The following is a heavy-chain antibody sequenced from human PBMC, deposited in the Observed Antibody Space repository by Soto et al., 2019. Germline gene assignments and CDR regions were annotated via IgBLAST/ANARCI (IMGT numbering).Heavy chain of an antibody. V-gene: IGHV1-2*04. CDR1: GYTFTGYY. D-gene: IGHD2-21*02. CDR2: INPNSGGT. J-gene: IGHJ6*02. CDR3: ATTSAYCGGDCYSKYYFYGMDV. Sequence: ASVKVSCKASGYTFTGYYMHWVRQAPGQGLEWMGWINPNSGGTNYAQKFQGWVTMTRDTSISTAYMELSRLRSDDTAVYYCATTSAYCGGDCYSKYYFYGMDVWGQGTTVPVSS.